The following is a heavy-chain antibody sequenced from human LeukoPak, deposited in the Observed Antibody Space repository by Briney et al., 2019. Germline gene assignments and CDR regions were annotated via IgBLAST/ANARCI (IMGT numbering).Heavy chain of an antibody. CDR3: ARLISSAYYYYYMDV. Sequence: SETLSLTCTVSGGSISSSSYYWGWARQPPGTGLEWLGSIYYSGSTYYNPSRRSRVTIAVDTSKNQFSLKLSSVTAADTAVYYCARLISSAYYYYYMDVWGKGTTVTVSS. CDR1: GGSISSSSYY. V-gene: IGHV4-39*01. CDR2: IYYSGST. J-gene: IGHJ6*03. D-gene: IGHD3-22*01.